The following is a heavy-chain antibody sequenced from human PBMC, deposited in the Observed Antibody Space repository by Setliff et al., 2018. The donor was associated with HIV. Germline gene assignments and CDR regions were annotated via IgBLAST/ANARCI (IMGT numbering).Heavy chain of an antibody. V-gene: IGHV4-34*01. D-gene: IGHD6-19*01. CDR2: VTHSGRT. CDR1: GGSFSGYY. Sequence: SETLSLTCAVYGGSFSGYYWSWIRQPPGKGLEWIGEVTHSGRTNYNPSLESRVTTSVDTSKKQFSLRLTSVTAADTAVYYCARGVRDNSGWSSYYFDYWGQETLVTVSS. CDR3: ARGVRDNSGWSSYYFDY. J-gene: IGHJ4*02.